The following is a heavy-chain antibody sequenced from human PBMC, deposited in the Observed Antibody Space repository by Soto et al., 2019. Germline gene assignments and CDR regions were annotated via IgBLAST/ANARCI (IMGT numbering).Heavy chain of an antibody. CDR1: GYTFTSYG. CDR2: ISAYNGNT. Sequence: ASVKVSCKASGYTFTSYGISWVRQAPGQGLEWMGWISAYNGNTNYAQKLQGRVTMTTDTSTSTAYMELRSLRSDDTAVYYCARDPFHDSSGYNADYWGQGTLLTVSS. J-gene: IGHJ4*02. V-gene: IGHV1-18*01. D-gene: IGHD3-22*01. CDR3: ARDPFHDSSGYNADY.